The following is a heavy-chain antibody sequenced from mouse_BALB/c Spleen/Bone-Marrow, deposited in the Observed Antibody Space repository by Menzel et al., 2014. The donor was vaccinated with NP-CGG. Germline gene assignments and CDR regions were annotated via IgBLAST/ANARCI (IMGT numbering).Heavy chain of an antibody. CDR3: ARDSYYYGSSYWYFDV. CDR1: GFTFSDYY. D-gene: IGHD1-1*01. V-gene: IGHV5-4*02. J-gene: IGHJ1*01. Sequence: VQLQQSGGGLVKPGGSLKLSCAASGFTFSDYYMYWVRQTPEKGLEWVATISDGGSYTYYPDSVKGRFTISRDNAKNSLYLQMTSLKSEDTAMYYCARDSYYYGSSYWYFDVWGAGTTVTVSS. CDR2: ISDGGSYT.